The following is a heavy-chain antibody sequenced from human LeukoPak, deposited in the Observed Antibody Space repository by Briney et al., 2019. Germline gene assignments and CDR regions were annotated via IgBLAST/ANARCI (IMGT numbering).Heavy chain of an antibody. CDR3: AEGGNNNWFDP. D-gene: IGHD2/OR15-2a*01. J-gene: IGHJ5*02. Sequence: SETLSLTCAVSGYSISSGYYWGWIRQPPGKGLEWIGGIYHSGSTYYNPSLKSRVTISVDTSKNQFSLKLSSVTAADTAVYYCAEGGNNNWFDPWGQGTLVTVSS. CDR2: IYHSGST. V-gene: IGHV4-38-2*01. CDR1: GYSISSGYY.